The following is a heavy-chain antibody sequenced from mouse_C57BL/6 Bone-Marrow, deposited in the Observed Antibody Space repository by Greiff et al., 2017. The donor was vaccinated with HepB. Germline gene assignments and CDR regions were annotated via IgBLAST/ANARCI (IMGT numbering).Heavy chain of an antibody. J-gene: IGHJ4*01. CDR3: ARGDYGSSWAMDY. CDR2: INPNNGGT. D-gene: IGHD1-1*01. V-gene: IGHV1-26*01. Sequence: QQSHGKSLEWIGDINPNNGGTSYNQKFKGKATLTVDKSSSTAYMELRSLTSEDSAVYYCARGDYGSSWAMDYWGQGTSVTVSS.